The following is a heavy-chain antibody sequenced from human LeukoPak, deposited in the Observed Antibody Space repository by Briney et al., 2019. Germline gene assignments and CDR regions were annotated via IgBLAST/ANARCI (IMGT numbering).Heavy chain of an antibody. Sequence: ASVKVSCKASGYTFTGYYMHWVRQAPGQGLEWMGWINPNSGGTNYAQKFQGRVTMTRDTSISTAYMELSRLRSDDTAVYYCARVFFDDSSGYYVEYFDYWGQGTLVTVSS. CDR1: GYTFTGYY. CDR2: INPNSGGT. CDR3: ARVFFDDSSGYYVEYFDY. D-gene: IGHD3-22*01. V-gene: IGHV1-2*02. J-gene: IGHJ4*02.